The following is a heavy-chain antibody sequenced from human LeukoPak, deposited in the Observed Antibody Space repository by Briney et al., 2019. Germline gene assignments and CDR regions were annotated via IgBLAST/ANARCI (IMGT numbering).Heavy chain of an antibody. CDR3: ARDPAKFWSGHDY. J-gene: IGHJ4*02. D-gene: IGHD3-3*01. Sequence: GGSLRLSCTASGFTFSSYGMHWVRQAPGKGLEWVAVISYDGSNKYYADSVKGRFTISRDNSKNTLYVQMNSLRAEDTAVYYCARDPAKFWSGHDYWGQGTLVTVSS. CDR1: GFTFSSYG. CDR2: ISYDGSNK. V-gene: IGHV3-30*03.